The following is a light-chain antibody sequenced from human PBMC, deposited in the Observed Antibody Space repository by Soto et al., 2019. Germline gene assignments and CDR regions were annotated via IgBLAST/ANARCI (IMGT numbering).Light chain of an antibody. CDR1: SSDVGGYNY. CDR3: SSYTSSXTRV. V-gene: IGLV2-14*01. J-gene: IGLJ2*01. CDR2: DVS. Sequence: QSALTQPASVSGSPGQSITISCTGTSSDVGGYNYVSWYQQHPGKAPKLMIYDVSNRPSGVSNRFSGSNSGNTDSLTISGLQAEDEADYYCSSYTSSXTRVFGGGTK.